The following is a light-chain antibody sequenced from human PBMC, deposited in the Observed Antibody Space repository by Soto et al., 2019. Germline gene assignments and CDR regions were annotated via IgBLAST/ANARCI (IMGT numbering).Light chain of an antibody. V-gene: IGLV1-40*01. CDR3: QSYDNSLSVHVV. J-gene: IGLJ2*01. Sequence: SVLTQPPSVSGAPGQRVTISCTGTSSNIWAGYDVHWYQQVPGTSPKLLIFFNSNRPSGVPDRFSGSKSDTSASLAITGLQAEDEADYYCQSYDNSLSVHVVFGGGTKLTVL. CDR1: SSNIWAGYD. CDR2: FNS.